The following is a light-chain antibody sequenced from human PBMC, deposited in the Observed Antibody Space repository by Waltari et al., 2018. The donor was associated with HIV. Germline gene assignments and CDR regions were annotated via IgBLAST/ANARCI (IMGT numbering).Light chain of an antibody. CDR2: EVT. V-gene: IGLV2-8*01. CDR3: SSYAGNFVV. J-gene: IGLJ2*01. CDR1: SSDVGGYDY. Sequence: QSALTQPPSASVSLGQSVTISCTGTSSDVGGYDYVSWYQQQQGNAPNLVIYEVTKRPSWGTDRFSGSKSCNPASLNIAAHQAEDEADYYCSSYAGNFVVFGGGTNLTVV.